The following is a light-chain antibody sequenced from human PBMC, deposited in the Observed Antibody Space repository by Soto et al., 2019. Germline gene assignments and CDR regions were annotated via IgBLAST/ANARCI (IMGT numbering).Light chain of an antibody. CDR1: SSNIGAGYD. CDR2: GNS. V-gene: IGLV1-40*01. J-gene: IGLJ1*01. Sequence: QSVLTQAPSVSGAPGQRVTISCTGSSSNIGAGYDVHWYQQLPGTAPKLLIYGNSNRPSGDPDRFSGSKSGTSASLAITGLQAEDEADYYCQSYDSSLSAVFGTGTKVTVL. CDR3: QSYDSSLSAV.